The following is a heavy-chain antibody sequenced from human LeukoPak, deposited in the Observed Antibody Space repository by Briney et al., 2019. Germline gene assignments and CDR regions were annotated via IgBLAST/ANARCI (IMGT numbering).Heavy chain of an antibody. Sequence: PGGSLRLSCAASGFTFSSYAMSWVRQAPGKGLEWVSAISGSGGSTYYADSVKGRFTISRDNSKNTLYLQMNSLRAEDTAVYYCAKDSFIAVAPYRFDPWGQGTLVTVSS. CDR1: GFTFSSYA. J-gene: IGHJ5*02. CDR2: ISGSGGST. V-gene: IGHV3-23*01. CDR3: AKDSFIAVAPYRFDP. D-gene: IGHD6-19*01.